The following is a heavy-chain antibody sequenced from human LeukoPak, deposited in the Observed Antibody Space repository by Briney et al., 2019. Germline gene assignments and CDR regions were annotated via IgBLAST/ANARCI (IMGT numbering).Heavy chain of an antibody. D-gene: IGHD3-22*01. CDR1: GYTFTSYG. CDR2: ISAYNGNT. J-gene: IGHJ4*02. V-gene: IGHV1-18*01. CDR3: ARDYYDSSGGGYFDY. Sequence: ASVKVSCKASGYTFTSYGISWVRQAPGQGLEWMGWISAYNGNTNYAQKLQGRVTMTTDTSTSTAYMELRSLRSDDTAVYYCARDYYDSSGGGYFDYWGQGTLVTVSS.